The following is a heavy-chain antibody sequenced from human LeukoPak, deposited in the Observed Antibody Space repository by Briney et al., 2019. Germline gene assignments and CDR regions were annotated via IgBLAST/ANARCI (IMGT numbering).Heavy chain of an antibody. D-gene: IGHD3-9*01. CDR2: VNPNSGDT. J-gene: IGHJ5*02. CDR1: GYTFTGYY. Sequence: GASVKVSCKASGYTFTGYYLHWVRQAPGQGLEWMGCVNPNSGDTNYAQKFQGSVTMTRDTSISTVYMELSRLRSDDTAVYYCARGGLRYFGNSWFDPWGQGTLVTVSS. V-gene: IGHV1-2*02. CDR3: ARGGLRYFGNSWFDP.